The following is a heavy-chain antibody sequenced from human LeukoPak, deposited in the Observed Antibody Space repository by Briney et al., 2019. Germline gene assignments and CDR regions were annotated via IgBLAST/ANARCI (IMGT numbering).Heavy chain of an antibody. J-gene: IGHJ3*02. V-gene: IGHV3-21*01. D-gene: IGHD2-15*01. Sequence: GGSLRLSCAASGFTFSSYSMNWVRQAPGKGLEWVSSISSSSSYIYYADSVKGRFTISRDNATNSLYLQMNSLRAEDTAVYYCARDSLLGYCSGGSCYPHAFDIWGQGTMVTVSS. CDR1: GFTFSSYS. CDR2: ISSSSSYI. CDR3: ARDSLLGYCSGGSCYPHAFDI.